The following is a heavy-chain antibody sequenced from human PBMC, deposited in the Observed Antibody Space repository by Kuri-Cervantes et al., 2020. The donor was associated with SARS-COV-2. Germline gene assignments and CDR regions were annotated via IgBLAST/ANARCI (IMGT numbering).Heavy chain of an antibody. CDR1: GDSISSNN. J-gene: IGHJ5*02. CDR3: ARDGSFGWFDP. D-gene: IGHD3-16*01. Sequence: SETLSLTCTVSGDSISSNNWSWIRQPAGKGLEWIGRIHHRGIINHNPSLKSRVTMSVDTSKNQFSLKLSSVTAADTAVYYCARDGSFGWFDPWGQGTLVTVSS. V-gene: IGHV4-4*07. CDR2: IHHRGII.